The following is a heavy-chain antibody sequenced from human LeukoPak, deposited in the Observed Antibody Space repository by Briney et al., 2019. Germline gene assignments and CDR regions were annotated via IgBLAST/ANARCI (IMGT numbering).Heavy chain of an antibody. CDR2: ISANGGST. Sequence: GGSLRLSCAASGFXFSGYPIHWVRQAPGKGLKYLPGISANGGSTYYANSVKGRFTISRDNSKNTLYLQMGSLRPEDMAVYYCARDGSNWDFDYWGQGTLVTVSS. CDR3: ARDGSNWDFDY. D-gene: IGHD6-13*01. J-gene: IGHJ4*02. V-gene: IGHV3-64*01. CDR1: GFXFSGYP.